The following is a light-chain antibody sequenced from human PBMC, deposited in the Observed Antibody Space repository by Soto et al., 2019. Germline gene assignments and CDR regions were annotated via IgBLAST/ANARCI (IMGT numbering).Light chain of an antibody. J-gene: IGLJ2*01. CDR3: SSYTNTNTLV. CDR2: DVN. V-gene: IGLV2-14*01. CDR1: TSDVGGYNH. Sequence: QSALIQPASVSGSPGQSITISCTGTTSDVGGYNHVSWFQQHPGKVPKLMIYDVNNRPSGVSNRFSGSKSGNTASLTISGPQAEDEADYYCSSYTNTNTLVFGGGTKVTVL.